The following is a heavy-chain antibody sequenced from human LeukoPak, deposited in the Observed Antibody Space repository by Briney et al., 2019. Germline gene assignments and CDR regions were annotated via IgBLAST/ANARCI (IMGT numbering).Heavy chain of an antibody. CDR2: ISGDGGST. V-gene: IGHV3-43*02. CDR1: GFTFDDYA. D-gene: IGHD3-22*01. CDR3: AKGRDYYDSSGPSDY. J-gene: IGHJ4*02. Sequence: GGSLRLSCAASGFTFDDYAKHWVRQAPGKGLEWVSLISGDGGSTYYADSVKGRFTISRDNSKNSLYLQMNSLRTEDTALYYCAKGRDYYDSSGPSDYWGQGTLVTVSS.